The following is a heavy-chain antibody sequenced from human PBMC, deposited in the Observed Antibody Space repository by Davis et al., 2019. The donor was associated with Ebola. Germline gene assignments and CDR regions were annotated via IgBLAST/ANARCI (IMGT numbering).Heavy chain of an antibody. V-gene: IGHV3-7*03. CDR3: ARSGLSFGVVKYHYGMDA. Sequence: GGSLRLSCAASGFTVSSNYMSWVRQAPGKGLEWVANIKQDGSEKYYVDSVKGRFTISRDNSKKTLYLQMNSLRAEDTAVYYCARSGLSFGVVKYHYGMDAWGKGTTVTVSS. J-gene: IGHJ6*04. CDR1: GFTVSSNY. CDR2: IKQDGSEK. D-gene: IGHD3-3*01.